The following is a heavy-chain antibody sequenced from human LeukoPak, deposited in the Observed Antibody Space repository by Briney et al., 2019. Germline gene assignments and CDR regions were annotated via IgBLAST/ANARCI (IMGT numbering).Heavy chain of an antibody. V-gene: IGHV1-2*02. J-gene: IGHJ4*02. CDR2: INPNSGGT. CDR1: GYTFTSYD. CDR3: ARGGRSIFGVADY. D-gene: IGHD3-3*01. Sequence: ASVKVPCKASGYTFTSYDINWVRQAPGQGLEWMGWINPNSGGTNYAQKFQGRVTMTRDTSISTAYMELSRVRSDDTAVYYCARGGRSIFGVADYWGQGTLVTVSS.